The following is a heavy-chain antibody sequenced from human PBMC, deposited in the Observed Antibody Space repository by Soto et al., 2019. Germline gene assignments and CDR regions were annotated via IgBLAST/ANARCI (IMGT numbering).Heavy chain of an antibody. Sequence: SVKVSCKASGGTFSSYAISWVRQAPGQGLEWMGGIIPIFGKANYAQKLQGRVTMTTDTSTSTAYMELRSLRSEYTAVYYCARAVTTMMWFDPWGQGTLVTVSS. V-gene: IGHV1-69*05. CDR3: ARAVTTMMWFDP. CDR1: GGTFSSYA. D-gene: IGHD4-17*01. CDR2: IIPIFGKA. J-gene: IGHJ5*02.